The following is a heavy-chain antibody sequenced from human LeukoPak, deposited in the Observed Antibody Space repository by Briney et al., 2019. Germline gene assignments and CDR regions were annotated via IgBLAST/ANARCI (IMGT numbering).Heavy chain of an antibody. V-gene: IGHV3-64D*06. Sequence: GGSLRLSCLASGFTFSSFAMHWVRQAPGKGLEYVSSISSNGGIAYYADTVKGRFTISRDNSKNALYLLMSSLRAEDTAVYYCVRRYCSGGTCYLDSWGQGTLVTVSS. J-gene: IGHJ4*02. D-gene: IGHD2-15*01. CDR2: ISSNGGIA. CDR3: VRRYCSGGTCYLDS. CDR1: GFTFSSFA.